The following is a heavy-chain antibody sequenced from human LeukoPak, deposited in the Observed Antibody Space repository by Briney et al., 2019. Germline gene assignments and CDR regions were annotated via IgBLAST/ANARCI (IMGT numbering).Heavy chain of an antibody. CDR2: IYTSGST. CDR1: AGSISSYY. D-gene: IGHD3-16*01. J-gene: IGHJ4*02. V-gene: IGHV4-4*07. CDR3: ASTPRPHYGLTPPAGYFDY. Sequence: PSETLSLTCTVSAGSISSYYWSWIRQPAGKGLEWIGRIYTSGSTNYNPSLKSRVTISVDKSKNQFSLKLSSVTAADTAVYYCASTPRPHYGLTPPAGYFDYWGQGTLVTVSS.